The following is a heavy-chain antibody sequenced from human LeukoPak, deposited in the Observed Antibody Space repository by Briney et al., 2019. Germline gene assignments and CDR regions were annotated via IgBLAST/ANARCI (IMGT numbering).Heavy chain of an antibody. D-gene: IGHD3-10*01. Sequence: ASVKVSCKASLYTFTTYNINWVRQATGQGPEWMGWMSPHNDYTGYAQKFQGRVTFSRDTSISTAHMELSSLKSEDTAVYYCARDAPIGRGGTFDYWGQGSLVTVSS. CDR3: ARDAPIGRGGTFDY. V-gene: IGHV1-8*03. CDR2: MSPHNDYT. CDR1: LYTFTTYN. J-gene: IGHJ4*02.